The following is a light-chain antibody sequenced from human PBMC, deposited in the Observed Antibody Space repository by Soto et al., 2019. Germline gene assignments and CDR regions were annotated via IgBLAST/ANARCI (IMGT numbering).Light chain of an antibody. J-gene: IGKJ5*01. CDR3: QQRSKWPIT. CDR2: DAS. V-gene: IGKV3-11*01. Sequence: IVLTQYQATLSLSPGERATLSCRASQSVHSYLAWYQQKPGQAPRLFIYDASTRATGIPARFSGSGSGTDFTLTISSLEPEDFAVYYCQQRSKWPITIGQGTRLAIK. CDR1: QSVHSY.